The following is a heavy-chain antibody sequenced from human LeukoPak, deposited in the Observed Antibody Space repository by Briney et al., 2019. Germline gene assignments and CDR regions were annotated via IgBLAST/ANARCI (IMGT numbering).Heavy chain of an antibody. CDR2: ISHDGSEK. J-gene: IGHJ4*02. CDR1: GFPFSSHW. Sequence: QPGGSLRLSCAASGFPFSSHWLSWFRQSPGKGLEWVAHISHDGSEKHYVDSVKSRFTISRDNDKNSLYLQMNSLRAEDTAVYYCARDRATLWVDYWGQGTLVTVSS. CDR3: ARDRATLWVDY. V-gene: IGHV3-7*03. D-gene: IGHD5-12*01.